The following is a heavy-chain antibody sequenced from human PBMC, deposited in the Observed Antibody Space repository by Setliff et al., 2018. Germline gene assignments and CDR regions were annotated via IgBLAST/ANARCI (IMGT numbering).Heavy chain of an antibody. Sequence: SETLSLICSVSGASISNYYWSWIRQPPGKGLEWIGYIYSSGSTNYNPSLKSRVAISRDTSTNQLSLELRSVTAADTAVYYCAREPTRTGGFYYLDVWGEGTTVTVSS. J-gene: IGHJ6*03. V-gene: IGHV4-4*08. D-gene: IGHD2-2*01. CDR1: GASISNYY. CDR3: AREPTRTGGFYYLDV. CDR2: IYSSGST.